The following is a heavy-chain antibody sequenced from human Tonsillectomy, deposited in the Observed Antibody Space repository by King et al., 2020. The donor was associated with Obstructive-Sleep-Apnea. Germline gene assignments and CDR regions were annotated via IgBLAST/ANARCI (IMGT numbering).Heavy chain of an antibody. CDR1: GFTFSNFA. J-gene: IGHJ4*02. V-gene: IGHV3-30*04. D-gene: IGHD3-10*01. CDR2: VSHDGSNK. CDR3: AREVHGGFDY. Sequence: QLVQSGGGVVQPGRSLRLSCAASGFTFSNFAMHWVRQTPGKGLEWVAIVSHDGSNKYYADSVRGRFSVSRDSSENTLYLQMNSLRAEDTAVYYCAREVHGGFDYWGQGTLVTVSS.